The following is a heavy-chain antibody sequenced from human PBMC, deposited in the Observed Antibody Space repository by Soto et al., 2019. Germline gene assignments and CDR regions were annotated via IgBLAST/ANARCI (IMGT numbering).Heavy chain of an antibody. CDR3: ARWWCSSRPYDY. CDR1: GGSISSGGYY. V-gene: IGHV4-31*03. J-gene: IGHJ4*02. Sequence: QVQLQESGPGLVKPSQTLSLTCTVSGGSISSGGYYWRWIRQHPCKGLEWIGYIFYSGSTYYNPSLKSRVTISVDTSENQFSLKLSSVTAADTAVDYCARWWCSSRPYDYWGQGTLVTVSS. D-gene: IGHD2-21*01. CDR2: IFYSGST.